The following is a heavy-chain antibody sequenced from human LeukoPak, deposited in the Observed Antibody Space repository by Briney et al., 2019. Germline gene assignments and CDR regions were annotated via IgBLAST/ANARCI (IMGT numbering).Heavy chain of an antibody. CDR2: IYYSGST. Sequence: SETLSLTCTVSGGSISSSSYYWGWIRQPPGKGLEWIGSIYYSGSTYYNPSLKSRVTISVDASKNQFSLKLSSVTAADTAVYYCARAPGYSYGSDFDYWGQGTLVTVSS. CDR3: ARAPGYSYGSDFDY. D-gene: IGHD5-18*01. V-gene: IGHV4-39*01. CDR1: GGSISSSSYY. J-gene: IGHJ4*02.